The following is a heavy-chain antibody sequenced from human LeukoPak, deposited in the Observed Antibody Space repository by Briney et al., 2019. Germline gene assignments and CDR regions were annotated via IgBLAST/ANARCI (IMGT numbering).Heavy chain of an antibody. CDR3: ASQRNDYYHRRGHDY. J-gene: IGHJ4*02. CDR1: GDSTSNINYY. Sequence: SETLSLTCTVSGDSTSNINYYWGWIRQPPGKGLEWIGSIYYSGSTHYNPSLKSRATISVDTSKNQFARKLSYVTAADTAVYYCASQRNDYYHRRGHDYWGQGTLVTVSS. D-gene: IGHD3-22*01. V-gene: IGHV4-39*01. CDR2: IYYSGST.